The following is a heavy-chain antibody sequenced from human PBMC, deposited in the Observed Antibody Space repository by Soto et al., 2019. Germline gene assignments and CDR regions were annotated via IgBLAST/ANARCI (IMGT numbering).Heavy chain of an antibody. D-gene: IGHD2-2*01. J-gene: IGHJ4*02. Sequence: GASVKVSCKASGGTFSSYAISWVRQCPGQGLEWMGGIIPIFGTANYAQKFQGRVTITADESTSTAYMELSSLRSEDTAVYYCAREFEDCSSTSCSTDYWGQGTLVTVSS. CDR2: IIPIFGTA. V-gene: IGHV1-69*13. CDR3: AREFEDCSSTSCSTDY. CDR1: GGTFSSYA.